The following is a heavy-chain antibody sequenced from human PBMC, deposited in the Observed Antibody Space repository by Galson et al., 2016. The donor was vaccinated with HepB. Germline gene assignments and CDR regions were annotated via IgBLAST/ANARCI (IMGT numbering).Heavy chain of an antibody. D-gene: IGHD1-26*01. CDR1: GFTFSDHA. J-gene: IGHJ3*01. CDR3: VKDRSGTYLFYAFGT. V-gene: IGHV3-23*01. Sequence: SLRLSCAASGFTFSDHAMSWVRQSPAKGLEWVAGLTFTDDSIYYAASVKGRFTISRDNSKNTLFLQMSSLRAEDTAVYYCVKDRSGTYLFYAFGTWGQGTRVTVSS. CDR2: LTFTDDSI.